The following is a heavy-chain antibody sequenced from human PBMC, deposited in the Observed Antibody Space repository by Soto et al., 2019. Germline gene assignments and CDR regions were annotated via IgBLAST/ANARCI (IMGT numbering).Heavy chain of an antibody. CDR2: MYYSGST. Sequence: QVQLRESGPGLVKPSQTLSLTCTVSGGSINSGGYYWNWIRQHPGKGLEWIGYMYYSGSTFYNPFFSSRVIISADTSENHFSLTLSSVTAAGTSVYFCARGYRQSGYSSSWVFDYWGQGTLVNVSS. V-gene: IGHV4-31*03. CDR1: GGSINSGGYY. J-gene: IGHJ4*02. D-gene: IGHD6-13*01. CDR3: ARGYRQSGYSSSWVFDY.